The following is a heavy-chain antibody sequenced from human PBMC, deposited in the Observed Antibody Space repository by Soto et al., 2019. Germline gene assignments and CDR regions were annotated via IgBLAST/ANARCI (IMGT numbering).Heavy chain of an antibody. D-gene: IGHD2-15*01. Sequence: ASVKVSCKASGYTFTSYDINWVRQATGQGLEWMGWMNPNSGNTGYAQKFQGRVTMTRNTSISTAYMELSSLRSEDTAVYYCARGVAAMGYYYYYYMDVWGKGTTVTVSS. CDR2: MNPNSGNT. V-gene: IGHV1-8*01. CDR3: ARGVAAMGYYYYYYMDV. J-gene: IGHJ6*03. CDR1: GYTFTSYD.